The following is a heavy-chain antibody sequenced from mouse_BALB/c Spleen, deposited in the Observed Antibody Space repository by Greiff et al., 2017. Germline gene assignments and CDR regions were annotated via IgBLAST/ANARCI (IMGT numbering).Heavy chain of an antibody. CDR3: ARSHDGYYDAMDY. D-gene: IGHD2-3*01. CDR1: GFTFSDYY. J-gene: IGHJ4*01. V-gene: IGHV5-4*02. CDR2: ISDGGSYT. Sequence: EVKLVESGGGLVKPGGSLKLSCAASGFTFSDYYMYWVRQTPEKRLEWVATISDGGSYTYYPDSVKGRFTISRDNAKNNLYLQMSSLKSEDTAMYYCARSHDGYYDAMDYWGQGTSVTVSA.